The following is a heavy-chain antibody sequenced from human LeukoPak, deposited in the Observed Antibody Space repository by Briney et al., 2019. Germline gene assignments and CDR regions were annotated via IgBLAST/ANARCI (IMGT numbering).Heavy chain of an antibody. CDR3: ARLYSVLAGLYYYYYMDV. J-gene: IGHJ6*03. V-gene: IGHV4-34*01. D-gene: IGHD6-19*01. CDR2: INHSGST. Sequence: SETLSLTCAVYGGSFSGYYWSWIRQPPGKGLEWIGEINHSGSTNYNPSLKSRVTISVDTSKNQFSLKLSSVIAADTAVYYCARLYSVLAGLYYYYYMDVWGKGTTVTVS. CDR1: GGSFSGYY.